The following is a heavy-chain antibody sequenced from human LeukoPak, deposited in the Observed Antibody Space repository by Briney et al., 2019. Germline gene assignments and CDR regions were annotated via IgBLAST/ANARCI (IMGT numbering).Heavy chain of an antibody. CDR2: MNPNSGNT. J-gene: IGHJ4*02. V-gene: IGHV1-8*01. Sequence: ASVKVSCKASGYTFTSYDINWVRQATGQGLEWMGWMNPNSGNTGYAQKFQGRVTMTRNTSISTVYMELSSLRSEDTAVYYCARTGMTMVPKIDYWGQGTLVTVSS. CDR3: ARTGMTMVPKIDY. D-gene: IGHD4/OR15-4a*01. CDR1: GYTFTSYD.